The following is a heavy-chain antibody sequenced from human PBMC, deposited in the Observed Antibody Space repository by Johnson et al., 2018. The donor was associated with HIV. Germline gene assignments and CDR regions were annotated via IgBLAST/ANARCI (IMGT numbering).Heavy chain of an antibody. CDR1: GFTVSSNY. CDR3: AREALPRGLQSSFGGAFDI. J-gene: IGHJ3*02. V-gene: IGHV3-66*01. CDR2: IYSGGTT. Sequence: VYLVESGGGLVHPGGSLRLSCAASGFTVSSNYMSWVRQAPGKGLEWVSVIYSGGTTYYADSVKGRFTISRDTSENTVYLQMNSLRAEDTAVYYCAREALPRGLQSSFGGAFDIWGQGTMVTVSS. D-gene: IGHD4-23*01.